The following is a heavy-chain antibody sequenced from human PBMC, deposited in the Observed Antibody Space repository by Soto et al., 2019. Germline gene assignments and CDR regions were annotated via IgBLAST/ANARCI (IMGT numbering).Heavy chain of an antibody. CDR1: DFTFTNAW. J-gene: IGHJ4*02. CDR2: IKSKTDGGTT. V-gene: IGHV3-15*07. D-gene: IGHD6-19*01. Sequence: EVQLVESGGGLIKPGGSLRLSCAASDFTFTNAWMHWVRQAPGKGLEWVGRIKSKTDGGTTDYAAPVKGRFTISRDDSKNTLYLQMNSLKIEDTAVYYCIAGAVTSGWHVVDFWGQGTLVTVSS. CDR3: IAGAVTSGWHVVDF.